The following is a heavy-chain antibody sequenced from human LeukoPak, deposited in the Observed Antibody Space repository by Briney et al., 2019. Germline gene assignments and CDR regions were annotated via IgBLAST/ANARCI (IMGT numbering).Heavy chain of an antibody. Sequence: SETLSLTCAVSGGSISSGGYSWSWIRQPPGKGLEWIGYIYHSGSTYYNPPLKSRVTISVDRSKNQFSLKLSSVTAADTAVYYCARARFAMVRGVSWFDPWGQGTLVTVSS. CDR1: GGSISSGGYS. D-gene: IGHD3-10*01. CDR3: ARARFAMVRGVSWFDP. J-gene: IGHJ5*02. V-gene: IGHV4-30-2*01. CDR2: IYHSGST.